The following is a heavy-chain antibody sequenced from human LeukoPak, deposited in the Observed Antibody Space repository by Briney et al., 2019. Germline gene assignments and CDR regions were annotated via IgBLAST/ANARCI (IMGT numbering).Heavy chain of an antibody. CDR2: IRSKANSYAT. V-gene: IGHV3-73*01. CDR1: GFTFSGSA. J-gene: IGHJ4*02. Sequence: GGSLRLSCAASGFTFSGSAMHWVRQASGKGLEWVGRIRSKANSYATAYAASVKGRFTISRDDSKNTAYLQMNSLKTEDTAVYYCTRPGSHYPEEYWGQGTLVTVSS. CDR3: TRPGSHYPEEY. D-gene: IGHD1-14*01.